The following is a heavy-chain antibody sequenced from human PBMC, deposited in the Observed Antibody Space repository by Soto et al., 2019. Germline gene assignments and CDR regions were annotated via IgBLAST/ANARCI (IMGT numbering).Heavy chain of an antibody. CDR1: GFAFDIYA. Sequence: GGSLRLSCAASGFAFDIYAITFFRQAPGKGLEWVSTTGATGRTTYYSDSVKGRFTVSRDNSKNTLDLQMSNLRAEDTAVYYCATVHNTSRSFDYWGQGTLVTVSS. V-gene: IGHV3-23*01. D-gene: IGHD1-20*01. CDR3: ATVHNTSRSFDY. J-gene: IGHJ4*02. CDR2: TGATGRTT.